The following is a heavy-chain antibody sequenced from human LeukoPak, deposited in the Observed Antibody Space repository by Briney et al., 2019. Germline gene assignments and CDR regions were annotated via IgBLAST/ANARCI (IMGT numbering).Heavy chain of an antibody. J-gene: IGHJ4*02. Sequence: SETLSLTCTVSGGSISSGDYYWSWIRQPPGKGLEWIGYIYYSGSTYYNPSLKSRVTISVDTSKNQFSLKLSSVTAADTAVYYCARVSDPTDIDYWGQGTLVTVSS. V-gene: IGHV4-30-4*08. CDR1: GGSISSGDYY. CDR3: ARVSDPTDIDY. CDR2: IYYSGST. D-gene: IGHD1-26*01.